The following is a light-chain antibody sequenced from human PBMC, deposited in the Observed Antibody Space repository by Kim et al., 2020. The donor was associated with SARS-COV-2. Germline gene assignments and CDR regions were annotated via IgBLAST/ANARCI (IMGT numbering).Light chain of an antibody. J-gene: IGLJ3*02. Sequence: SYELTQPPSVSVSPGHAASITCSGDKLGDKYACWYQQKPGQSPVLVIYQDTKRPSGIPERFSGSNSGNTATLTISGTQAMDEADYYCQAWDRSTGGVFGGGTQLTVL. CDR1: KLGDKY. CDR2: QDT. V-gene: IGLV3-1*01. CDR3: QAWDRSTGGV.